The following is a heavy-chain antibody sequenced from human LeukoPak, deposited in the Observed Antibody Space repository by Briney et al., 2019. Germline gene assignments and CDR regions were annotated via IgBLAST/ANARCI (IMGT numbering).Heavy chain of an antibody. Sequence: SETLSLTRSVSGGSTSSYYWSWIRQSPEKGVEWIGYIYYSGSTNYNPSLKSRVTISVDTSKKQVSLNLSSVTAADTAVYYCASIPLRRGDWYFNYWGQGTLVSVSS. CDR1: GGSTSSYY. J-gene: IGHJ4*02. V-gene: IGHV4-59*01. CDR2: IYYSGST. D-gene: IGHD2-21*02. CDR3: ASIPLRRGDWYFNY.